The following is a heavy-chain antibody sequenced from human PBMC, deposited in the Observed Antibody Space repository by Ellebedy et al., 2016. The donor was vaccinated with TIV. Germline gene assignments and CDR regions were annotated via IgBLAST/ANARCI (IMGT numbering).Heavy chain of an antibody. CDR2: VYYSGTT. D-gene: IGHD3-3*01. V-gene: IGHV4-39*01. Sequence: MPSETLSLTCTVSGGSISTSNFYWGWVRQPPGKGLEWIGTVYYSGTTQYNPSLKSRVTISIDTSKNQFSLKLSPVTAADTALYYCARHAPSYDFLSSPGFDYWGQGTLLTVSS. J-gene: IGHJ4*02. CDR1: GGSISTSNFY. CDR3: ARHAPSYDFLSSPGFDY.